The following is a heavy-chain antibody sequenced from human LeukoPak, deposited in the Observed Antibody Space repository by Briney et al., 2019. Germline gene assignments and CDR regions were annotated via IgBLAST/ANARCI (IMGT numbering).Heavy chain of an antibody. J-gene: IGHJ4*02. V-gene: IGHV4-59*01. CDR3: ARKAYSSGWRNFDY. CDR2: IYYSGST. Sequence: PSETLSLTCTVSGGSISRYYLSWIRQPPGKGLEWMGYIYYSGSTNYNPSLKSRVTISVDTSKNQFSLKLSSVTAADTAVYYCARKAYSSGWRNFDYWGQGTLVTVSS. D-gene: IGHD6-19*01. CDR1: GGSISRYY.